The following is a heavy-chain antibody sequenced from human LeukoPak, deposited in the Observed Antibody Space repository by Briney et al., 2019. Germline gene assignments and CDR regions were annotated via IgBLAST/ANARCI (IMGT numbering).Heavy chain of an antibody. V-gene: IGHV4-39*01. CDR2: IYYSGST. CDR1: GGSISSSSYY. D-gene: IGHD3-3*01. Sequence: PSETLSLTCTVSGGSISSSSYYWGWIRQPPGKGLEWIGSIYYSGSTYYNPSLKSRVTISVDTSKNQFPLKLSSVTAADTAVYYCARRWSGYYFNWFDPWGQGTLVTVSS. CDR3: ARRWSGYYFNWFDP. J-gene: IGHJ5*02.